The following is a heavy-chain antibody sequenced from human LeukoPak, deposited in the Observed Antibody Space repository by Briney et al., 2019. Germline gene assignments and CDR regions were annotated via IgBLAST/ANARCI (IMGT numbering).Heavy chain of an antibody. J-gene: IGHJ5*02. CDR2: IDHSGST. CDR1: GGSFSGYY. D-gene: IGHD7-27*01. CDR3: ARGSELGINWFDP. Sequence: PSETLSLTCAVYGGSFSGYYWSWIRQPPGKGLEWIGEIDHSGSTNYNPSLKSRVTISVDTSKNQFSLKLSSVTAADTAVYYCARGSELGINWFDPWGQGTLVTASS. V-gene: IGHV4-34*01.